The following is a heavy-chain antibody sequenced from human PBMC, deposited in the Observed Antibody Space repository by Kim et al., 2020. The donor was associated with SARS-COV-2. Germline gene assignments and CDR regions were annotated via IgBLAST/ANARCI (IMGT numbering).Heavy chain of an antibody. Sequence: GGSLRLSCAASGFTFSSYSMNWVRQAPGKGLEWVSSISSSSSYIYYADSVKGRFTISRDNAKNSLYLQMNSLRAEDTAVYYCARLGVVVVPAVDGGNWFDPWGQGTLVTVSS. CDR2: ISSSSSYI. J-gene: IGHJ5*02. V-gene: IGHV3-21*01. CDR3: ARLGVVVVPAVDGGNWFDP. D-gene: IGHD2-2*01. CDR1: GFTFSSYS.